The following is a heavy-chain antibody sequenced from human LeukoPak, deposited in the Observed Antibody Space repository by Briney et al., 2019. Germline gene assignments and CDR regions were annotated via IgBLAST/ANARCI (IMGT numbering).Heavy chain of an antibody. CDR1: GYTFTSYG. CDR3: AKALYSGTGWFDP. CDR2: ISAYNGNT. D-gene: IGHD1-26*01. J-gene: IGHJ5*02. Sequence: ASVKVSCKASGYTFTSYGISWVRQAPGQGLEWMGWISAYNGNTNYAQKLQGRVTMTTDTSTSTAYTELRSQRSDDTAVYYCAKALYSGTGWFDPWGQGTLVTVSS. V-gene: IGHV1-18*01.